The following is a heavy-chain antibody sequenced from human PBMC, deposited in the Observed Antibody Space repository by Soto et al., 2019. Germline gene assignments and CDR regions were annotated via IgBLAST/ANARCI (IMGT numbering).Heavy chain of an antibody. Sequence: QVQLVQSGAEVKKPGASVKVSCKASGYTFTSYDINWVRQATGQGLEWMGWMNPNSGNTGYAQKFPGRVTMPRNTSISTDDRELSSLRSEDTAVYYCGRAKGRPMVRGVVPEYNGFAPWGKGTLVTVSS. J-gene: IGHJ5*02. CDR1: GYTFTSYD. CDR2: MNPNSGNT. D-gene: IGHD3-10*01. V-gene: IGHV1-8*01. CDR3: GRAKGRPMVRGVVPEYNGFAP.